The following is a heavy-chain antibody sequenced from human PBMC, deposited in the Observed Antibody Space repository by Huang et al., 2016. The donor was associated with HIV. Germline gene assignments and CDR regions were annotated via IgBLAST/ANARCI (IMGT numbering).Heavy chain of an antibody. CDR1: GDSISSQY. J-gene: IGHJ6*03. D-gene: IGHD3-9*01. V-gene: IGHV4-59*11. CDR3: ARYDVLTGANYYMDV. Sequence: GTLSLTCSVSGDSISSQYWGWIRQPPGKGLEWIGTIYYSGSPSYNPSLKSRVTMSVDTSKNQFSLKLNSVTAADTAVYYCARYDVLTGANYYMDVWGRGITVIVSS. CDR2: IYYSGSP.